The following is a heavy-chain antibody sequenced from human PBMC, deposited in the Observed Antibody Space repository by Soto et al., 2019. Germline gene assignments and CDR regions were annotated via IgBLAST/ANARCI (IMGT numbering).Heavy chain of an antibody. V-gene: IGHV4-31*03. CDR2: IYYSGST. CDR3: ARVYGLTTYNWFDP. Sequence: QVQLQESGPGLVKPSQTLSLTCTVSGGSISSGGYYWSWIRQHPGKGLEWIGYIYYSGSTYYNPSPKSRVTISVDTSKNQFSLKLSSVAAAGTAGDYCARVYGLTTYNWFDPWGQGTLVTVSS. CDR1: GGSISSGGYY. D-gene: IGHD3-22*01. J-gene: IGHJ5*02.